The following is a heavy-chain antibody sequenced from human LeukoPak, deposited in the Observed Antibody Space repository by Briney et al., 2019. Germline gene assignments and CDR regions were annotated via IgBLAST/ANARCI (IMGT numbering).Heavy chain of an antibody. CDR1: GGSISSSSYY. V-gene: IGHV4-39*07. D-gene: IGHD3-3*01. Sequence: SETLSLTCTVSGGSISSSSYYWGWIRQPPGKGLEGIGSIYYSGSTYYNPSLKSRVTISVDTSKNQFSLKLSSVTAADTAVYYCARGLRFLEWLLPNWFDPWGQGTLVTVSS. CDR3: ARGLRFLEWLLPNWFDP. J-gene: IGHJ5*02. CDR2: IYYSGST.